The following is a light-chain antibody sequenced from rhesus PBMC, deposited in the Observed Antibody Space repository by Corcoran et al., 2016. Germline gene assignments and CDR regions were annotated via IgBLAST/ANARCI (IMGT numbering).Light chain of an antibody. CDR2: EVS. CDR1: QSLVDRDDGNTY. V-gene: IGKV2S20*01. Sequence: DIMMTQTPLSLPVSPGEPASIPCRSSQSLVDRDDGNTYLEWDLQKPGQSPQPLFYEVSNRASGVPNRFSGSGSDTDFTLKISRVEAEDVGVYYCMQGIEYPPTFGGGTKVEIK. CDR3: MQGIEYPPT. J-gene: IGKJ4*01.